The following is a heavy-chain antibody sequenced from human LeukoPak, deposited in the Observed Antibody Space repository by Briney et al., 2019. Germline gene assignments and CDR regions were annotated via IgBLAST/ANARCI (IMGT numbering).Heavy chain of an antibody. CDR3: ARERAAGQWLVGDFDY. CDR2: IIPLFGAP. V-gene: IGHV1-69*06. CDR1: GGSFSSYA. Sequence: GASVKVSCKASGGSFSSYAISWVRQAPGQGLEWMGGIIPLFGAPNYAQKFQGRVTITADKSTTTAYMELSSLRSEDTAVYFCARERAAGQWLVGDFDYWGQGTLVTVSS. D-gene: IGHD6-19*01. J-gene: IGHJ4*02.